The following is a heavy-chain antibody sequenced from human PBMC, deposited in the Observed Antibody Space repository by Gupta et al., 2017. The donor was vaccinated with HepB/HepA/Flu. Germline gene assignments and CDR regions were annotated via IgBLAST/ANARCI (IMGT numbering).Heavy chain of an antibody. J-gene: IGHJ4*02. Sequence: QVQLVESGGGVVQPGRSLRLSCAASGFTFNDYGIHWVRQAPGKGLEWVAVLWHDGSKKSYVDSVKGRFSISRDNSESMVYLQMNSLRAEDTAVYFCARGTGYNWGYFDYWGQGILVTVSS. CDR1: GFTFNDYG. CDR3: ARGTGYNWGYFDY. CDR2: LWHDGSKK. D-gene: IGHD1-1*01. V-gene: IGHV3-33*01.